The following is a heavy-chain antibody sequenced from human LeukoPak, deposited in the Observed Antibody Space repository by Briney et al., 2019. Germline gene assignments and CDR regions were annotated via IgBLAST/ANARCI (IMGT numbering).Heavy chain of an antibody. CDR1: GGSISSYY. CDR2: VYSSGST. D-gene: IGHD6-19*01. CDR3: ARGGSGWYDFYY. V-gene: IGHV4-4*07. J-gene: IGHJ4*02. Sequence: SETLSLTCTVSGGSISSYYWSWIRQPAGKGLEWIGRVYSSGSTNYNPSLKSRVTMSVDTSKNHFSLKLTSVTAADTAVYYCARGGSGWYDFYYWGQGTLVTVSS.